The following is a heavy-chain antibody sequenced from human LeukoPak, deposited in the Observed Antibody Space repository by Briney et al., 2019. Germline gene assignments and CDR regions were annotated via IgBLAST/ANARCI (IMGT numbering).Heavy chain of an antibody. CDR3: ARDPFGESYLDY. V-gene: IGHV1-2*02. CDR2: INPNSGVT. J-gene: IGHJ4*02. CDR1: GYTFTGYY. Sequence: ASVKVSCKASGYTFTGYYMYWVRQAPGQGLEWMGWINPNSGVTNYAQEFQGRVTMTRDTSISTAYMELSRLRSDDTAVYYCARDPFGESYLDYWGQGTLVTISS. D-gene: IGHD3-10*01.